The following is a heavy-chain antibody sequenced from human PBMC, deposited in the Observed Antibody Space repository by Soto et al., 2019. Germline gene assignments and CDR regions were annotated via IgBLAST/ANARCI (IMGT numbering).Heavy chain of an antibody. J-gene: IGHJ5*02. V-gene: IGHV4-30-4*02. CDR3: ANGERHP. Sequence: PSDTLSLTFTVSGFAIINDQYYWSLFLQKQGKGLEWIGLIYHSGSTSYNPSPQGRVTISVDTSPNQFSLQLTSVTPAHAAVHYCANGERHPLARRPPVTVSS. CDR2: IYHSGST. CDR1: GFAIINDQYY.